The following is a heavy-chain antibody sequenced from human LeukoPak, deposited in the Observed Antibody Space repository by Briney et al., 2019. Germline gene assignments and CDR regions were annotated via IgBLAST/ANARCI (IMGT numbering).Heavy chain of an antibody. CDR1: GDSVSSNSAA. D-gene: IGHD6-19*01. V-gene: IGHV6-1*01. Sequence: SQTLSLTCAISGDSVSSNSAAWDWIRQSPSRGLEWLGRTYYRSKWYNDYAVYMRSRITINPDTSKNQFSLQLNSVTPEDTAVYYCSRHKSGWIDYWGQGTLVTVSS. J-gene: IGHJ4*02. CDR2: TYYRSKWYN. CDR3: SRHKSGWIDY.